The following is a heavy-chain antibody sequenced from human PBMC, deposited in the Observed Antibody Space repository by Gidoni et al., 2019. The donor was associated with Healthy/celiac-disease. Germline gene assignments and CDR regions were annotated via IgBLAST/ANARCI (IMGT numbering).Heavy chain of an antibody. CDR1: GFTFSSYA. Sequence: EVQLLESGGGLVQPGGSLRISCAASGFTFSSYAMSWVRQAPGKGLEWVSAISGSGGSTYYADSVKGRFTISRDNSKNTLYLQMNSLRAEDTAVYYCASGSGSYYDPYFDYWGQGTLVTVSS. CDR3: ASGSGSYYDPYFDY. J-gene: IGHJ4*02. V-gene: IGHV3-23*01. CDR2: ISGSGGST. D-gene: IGHD3-10*01.